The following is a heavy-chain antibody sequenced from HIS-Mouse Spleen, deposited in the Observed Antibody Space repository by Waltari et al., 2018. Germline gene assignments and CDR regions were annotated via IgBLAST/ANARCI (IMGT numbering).Heavy chain of an antibody. D-gene: IGHD6-13*01. V-gene: IGHV4-39*07. J-gene: IGHJ2*01. CDR1: GGSICSSSYS. CDR3: AREIPYSSSWYDWYFDL. Sequence: QLQLQESGPGLVKPSETLSLTCTVSGGSICSSSYSLCWIRHPPGKGLEWIGSIYYSRSTYYNPSLKSRVTISVDTSKNQFSLKLSSVTAADTAVYYCAREIPYSSSWYDWYFDLWGRGTLVTVSS. CDR2: IYYSRST.